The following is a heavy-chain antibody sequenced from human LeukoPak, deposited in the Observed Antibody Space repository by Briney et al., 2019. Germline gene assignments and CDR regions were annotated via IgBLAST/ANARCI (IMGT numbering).Heavy chain of an antibody. Sequence: PGGSLRLSCAASDFSFITYAMSWVRQAPGKGLEWVSTISGGGDAIYYADSVKGRFTISRDNSKNTLYLQMNSLRVEDTAVYYCARDSSMLRGPLVIYYFDFWGQGTLVTVSS. J-gene: IGHJ4*02. CDR2: ISGGGDAI. CDR1: DFSFITYA. D-gene: IGHD3-10*01. V-gene: IGHV3-23*01. CDR3: ARDSSMLRGPLVIYYFDF.